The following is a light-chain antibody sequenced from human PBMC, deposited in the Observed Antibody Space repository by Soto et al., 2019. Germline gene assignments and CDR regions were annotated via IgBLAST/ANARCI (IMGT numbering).Light chain of an antibody. CDR2: DVA. J-gene: IGLJ1*01. V-gene: IGLV2-14*03. CDR3: VSYTSSTTYV. CDR1: SSDVGGSNF. Sequence: QSALTQPASVSGCPGQSITISCTGTSSDVGGSNFVSWYQQHPGKPPKLIIYDVANRPSGVSNRFSGSKSGSTASLIISRLQTEDEADYYCVSYTSSTTYVFGTGTKVTVL.